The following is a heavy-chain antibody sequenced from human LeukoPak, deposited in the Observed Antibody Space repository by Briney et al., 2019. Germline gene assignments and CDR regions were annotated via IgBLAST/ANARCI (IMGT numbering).Heavy chain of an antibody. Sequence: SETLSLTCAVYGGSFSGYYWSWIRQPPGKGLEWIGEINHSGSTNYNPSLKSRVTISVDTSKNQFSLKLSSVTAADTAVYYCARDQGVVAGTSFDHWGQGTLVPVSS. CDR3: ARDQGVVAGTSFDH. V-gene: IGHV4-34*01. J-gene: IGHJ4*02. CDR2: INHSGST. D-gene: IGHD6-19*01. CDR1: GGSFSGYY.